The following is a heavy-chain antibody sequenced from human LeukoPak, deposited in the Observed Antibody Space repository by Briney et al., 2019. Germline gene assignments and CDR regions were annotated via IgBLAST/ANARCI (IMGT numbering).Heavy chain of an antibody. CDR1: GLTFSNFA. J-gene: IGHJ4*02. V-gene: IGHV3-23*01. Sequence: QPGRSLGLSCAASGLTFSNFAMSLVRQAPGKGLEWVSAISGGGDSTYYADSVKGRFTASRDNSKKTLYMQMNSLTDVDTAVYYRAKGRGTNSGPTLDYWGQGTLVTVSS. CDR3: AKGRGTNSGPTLDY. CDR2: ISGGGDST. D-gene: IGHD6-19*01.